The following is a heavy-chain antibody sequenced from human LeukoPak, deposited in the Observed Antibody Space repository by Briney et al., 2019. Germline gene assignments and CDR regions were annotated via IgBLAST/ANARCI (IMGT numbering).Heavy chain of an antibody. J-gene: IGHJ4*02. CDR3: ARHVKGSYYGSGSYPYYFDY. CDR1: GGSSSSSSYY. V-gene: IGHV4-39*01. Sequence: SETLSLTCTVSGGSSSSSSYYWGWIRQPPGKGLEWIGSIYYSGSTYYNPSLKSRVTISVDTSKNQFSLKLSSVTAADTAVYYCARHVKGSYYGSGSYPYYFDYWGQGTLVTVSS. D-gene: IGHD3-10*01. CDR2: IYYSGST.